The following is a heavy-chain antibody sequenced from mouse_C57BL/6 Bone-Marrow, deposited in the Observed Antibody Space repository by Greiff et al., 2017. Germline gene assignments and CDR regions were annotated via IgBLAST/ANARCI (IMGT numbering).Heavy chain of an antibody. CDR2: INPNTGGT. Sequence: VQLQQSGPELVKPGASVKISCKASGYTFTDYYLNWVQQSHGKSLEWIGDINPNTGGTSYNQKFKGKATLTVDKSSSTAYMELRSLTSEDSAVYYCARRDYGSSPWFAYWGQGTLVTVSA. V-gene: IGHV1-26*01. CDR3: ARRDYGSSPWFAY. CDR1: GYTFTDYY. D-gene: IGHD1-1*01. J-gene: IGHJ3*01.